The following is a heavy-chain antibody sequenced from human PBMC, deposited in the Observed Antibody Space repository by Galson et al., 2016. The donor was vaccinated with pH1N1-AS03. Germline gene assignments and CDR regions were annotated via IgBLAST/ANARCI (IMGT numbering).Heavy chain of an antibody. J-gene: IGHJ4*02. Sequence: SVKVSCKASAGTFATFAVSWVRQARGQGLEWMGGVIPLSGTTNYAQKFQGRVTITADDSTGTAYMALSSLRSDDTAVYYCARDRYRDTSTDFYESAYWGQGTLVTVSS. CDR1: AGTFATFA. CDR3: ARDRYRDTSTDFYESAY. V-gene: IGHV1-69*13. CDR2: VIPLSGTT. D-gene: IGHD2/OR15-2a*01.